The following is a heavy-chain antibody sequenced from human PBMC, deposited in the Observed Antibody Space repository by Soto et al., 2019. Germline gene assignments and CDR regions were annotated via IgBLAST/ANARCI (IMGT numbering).Heavy chain of an antibody. V-gene: IGHV3-23*01. J-gene: IGHJ4*02. CDR3: AKGSASARPYYFDF. D-gene: IGHD6-6*01. Sequence: EVQLLESGGGLVQPRGSLRLSCAVSGFTFSTYAMSWVRQAPGKGLEWLSAITPGGDWAWYADSVKGRSTISRDNSKNTLYLQMDSLRAEDTALYYCAKGSASARPYYFDFWGQGTLVTVSS. CDR2: ITPGGDWA. CDR1: GFTFSTYA.